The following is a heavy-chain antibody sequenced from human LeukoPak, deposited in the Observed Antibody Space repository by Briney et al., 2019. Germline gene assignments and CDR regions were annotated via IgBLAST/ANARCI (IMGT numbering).Heavy chain of an antibody. CDR1: GYSFTRYP. CDR3: ARVDCTGISCYIDY. CDR2: LNTKTGNP. Sequence: ASVKVSCKASGYSFTRYPMNWVRQAPGQGLEWMGWLNTKTGNPTYAQDFTGRFVFSLDTPVSTAYVQISGLKTEDTAIYYCARVDCTGISCYIDYWGQGALVTVSS. J-gene: IGHJ4*02. V-gene: IGHV7-4-1*02. D-gene: IGHD2-2*02.